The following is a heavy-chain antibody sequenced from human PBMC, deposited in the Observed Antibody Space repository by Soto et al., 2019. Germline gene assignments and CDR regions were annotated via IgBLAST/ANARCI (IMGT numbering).Heavy chain of an antibody. CDR2: IWYDGSNK. D-gene: IGHD2-15*01. CDR1: GFTFSSYG. CDR3: ARDRGRAVVAANPLAY. V-gene: IGHV3-33*01. J-gene: IGHJ4*02. Sequence: QVQLVESGGGVVQPGRSLRLSCAASGFTFSSYGMHWVRQAPGKGLEWVAVIWYDGSNKYYADSVKGRFTISRDNSKNTLYLQMNSLRAEDTAVYYCARDRGRAVVAANPLAYWGQGTLVTVSS.